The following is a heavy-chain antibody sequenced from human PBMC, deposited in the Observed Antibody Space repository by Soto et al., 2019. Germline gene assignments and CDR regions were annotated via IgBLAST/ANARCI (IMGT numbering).Heavy chain of an antibody. Sequence: GGSLRLSSAASGFPFNSYSMNCVHQDPGKGLEWVSYISSSSSTVYYADSVKGRFTISRDNAKNSLYLQMNSLRAEDTAVYYCAKVHYYDSSGYFFDYWGQGTLVTVSS. CDR1: GFPFNSYS. J-gene: IGHJ4*02. CDR3: AKVHYYDSSGYFFDY. D-gene: IGHD3-22*01. V-gene: IGHV3-48*01. CDR2: ISSSSSTV.